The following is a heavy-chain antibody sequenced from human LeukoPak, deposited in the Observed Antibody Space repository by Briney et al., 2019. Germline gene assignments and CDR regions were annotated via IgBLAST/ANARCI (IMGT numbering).Heavy chain of an antibody. V-gene: IGHV3-23*01. CDR2: LSSSGGST. D-gene: IGHD7-27*01. CDR3: ANRYWGSGYDAFDI. J-gene: IGHJ3*02. Sequence: SLSSSGGSTFYADSVKGRFTISRDNSKDTLYLQMNTLRVEDTAVYYCANRYWGSGYDAFDIWSQGTMVTVSS.